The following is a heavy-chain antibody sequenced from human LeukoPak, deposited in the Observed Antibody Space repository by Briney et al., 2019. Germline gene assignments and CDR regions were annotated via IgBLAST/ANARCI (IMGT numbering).Heavy chain of an antibody. D-gene: IGHD3-22*01. CDR1: GGTFSSYA. J-gene: IGHJ4*02. Sequence: ASVKVSCKASGGTFSSYAISWVRQAPGQGLEWMGRIIPIFGTANYAQKFQGRVTITTDESTSTAYMELSSLRSEDTAMYYCARGAFYDSSGYLGGNFDYWGQGTLVTVSS. CDR2: IIPIFGTA. CDR3: ARGAFYDSSGYLGGNFDY. V-gene: IGHV1-69*05.